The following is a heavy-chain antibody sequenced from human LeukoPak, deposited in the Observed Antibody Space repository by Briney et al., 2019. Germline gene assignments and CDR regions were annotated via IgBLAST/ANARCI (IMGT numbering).Heavy chain of an antibody. V-gene: IGHV3-69-1*02. CDR2: ISSTYEI. CDR3: ARDDKWAFDY. CDR1: GFTFANYA. D-gene: IGHD1-26*01. Sequence: PGGSLRLSCAASGFTFANYALNWFRHTPGKGLEWLSYISSTYEIYYADSVKGRFTVSRDNAKKSLYLQMNSLRAEDTAAYYCARDDKWAFDYWGQGTLVTVSS. J-gene: IGHJ4*02.